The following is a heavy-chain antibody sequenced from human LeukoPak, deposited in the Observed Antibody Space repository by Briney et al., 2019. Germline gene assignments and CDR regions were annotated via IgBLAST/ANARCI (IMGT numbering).Heavy chain of an antibody. CDR3: AKDVPRYCSGGSCSTIDY. CDR2: IRYDGSNK. V-gene: IGHV3-30*02. J-gene: IGHJ4*02. Sequence: GGSLRLSCAAPGFTFSSYGMHWVRQAPGKGLEWVAFIRYDGSNKYYADSVKGRFTISRDNSKNTLYLQMNSLRAEDTAVYYCAKDVPRYCSGGSCSTIDYWGQGTLVTVSS. D-gene: IGHD2-15*01. CDR1: GFTFSSYG.